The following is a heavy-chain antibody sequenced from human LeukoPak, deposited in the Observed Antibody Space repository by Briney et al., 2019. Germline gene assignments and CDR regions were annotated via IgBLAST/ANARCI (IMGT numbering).Heavy chain of an antibody. J-gene: IGHJ5*02. Sequence: SQTLSLTCTVSGGSISCGGYYWSWIRQHPGKGLEWIGYIYYSGSTYYNPSLKSRVTISVDTSKNQFSLKLSSVTAADTAVYYCARGGEYYYDSSGWFDPWGQGTLVTVSS. V-gene: IGHV4-31*03. CDR2: IYYSGST. D-gene: IGHD3-22*01. CDR1: GGSISCGGYY. CDR3: ARGGEYYYDSSGWFDP.